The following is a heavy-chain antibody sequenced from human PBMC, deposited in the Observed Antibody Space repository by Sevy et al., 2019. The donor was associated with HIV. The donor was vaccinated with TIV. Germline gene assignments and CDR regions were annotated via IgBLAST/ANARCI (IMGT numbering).Heavy chain of an antibody. CDR1: GFTFSDYY. Sequence: GGSLRLSCAASGFTFSDYYMSWIRQAPGKGLEWVSYISSSGSTIYYADSVKGRFTISRDNAKNSLYLQMNSLRAEDTAVYYCARDKSYGYTLDAFDIWGQGTMVTVSS. CDR2: ISSSGSTI. V-gene: IGHV3-11*01. D-gene: IGHD5-18*01. J-gene: IGHJ3*02. CDR3: ARDKSYGYTLDAFDI.